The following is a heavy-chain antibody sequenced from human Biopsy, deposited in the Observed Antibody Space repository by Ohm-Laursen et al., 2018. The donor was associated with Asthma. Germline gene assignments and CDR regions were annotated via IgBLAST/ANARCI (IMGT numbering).Heavy chain of an antibody. CDR2: INAGNGNT. CDR1: GYTFISYA. J-gene: IGHJ3*01. CDR3: AGKFYDFFAGEVNGGFAF. V-gene: IGHV1-3*01. Sequence: GASVKVSCKASGYTFISYAIHWVRQAPGQRLEWMGWINAGNGNTKYSQKFQGRVTITRDTSASTAYMELSSLRSEDTAVYYCAGKFYDFFAGEVNGGFAFLGQGEIVNVSS. D-gene: IGHD3-3*01.